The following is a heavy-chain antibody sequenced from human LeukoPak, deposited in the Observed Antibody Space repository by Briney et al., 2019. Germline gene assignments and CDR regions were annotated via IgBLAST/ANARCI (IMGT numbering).Heavy chain of an antibody. CDR3: AKDLHDYGNYVGWFDS. J-gene: IGHJ5*01. CDR2: ISGSGGST. V-gene: IGHV3-23*01. D-gene: IGHD4-11*01. Sequence: GGSLRLSCAASGFTFSSYAMSWVRQAPGKGLEWVSAISGSGGSTYYADSVKGRFTISRDNSENTLYLQVNSLRAEDTAVYYCAKDLHDYGNYVGWFDSWGQGTLVTVSS. CDR1: GFTFSSYA.